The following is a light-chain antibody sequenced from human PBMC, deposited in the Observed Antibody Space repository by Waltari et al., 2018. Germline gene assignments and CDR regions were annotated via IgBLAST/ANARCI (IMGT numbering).Light chain of an antibody. CDR1: QGINSY. J-gene: IGKJ4*01. CDR3: QQLSTYPVT. Sequence: DIQLTQSPSFLSASVGDRVTITCRARQGINSYLGWDQQKPGKAPNLLIYAASTLQSGVPSRFCGSGSGTEFTLTISSLQPEDFATYYCQQLSTYPVTFGGGTKVEIK. CDR2: AAS. V-gene: IGKV1-9*01.